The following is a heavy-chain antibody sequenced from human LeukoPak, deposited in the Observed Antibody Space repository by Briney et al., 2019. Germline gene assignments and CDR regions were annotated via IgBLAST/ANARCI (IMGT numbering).Heavy chain of an antibody. D-gene: IGHD3-10*01. J-gene: IGHJ4*02. V-gene: IGHV1-18*01. Sequence: ASVRVSCKASGYTFINYGITWVRQTPGQGLEWMGWISPYNGNTSSAQKFQGRVTMTSDTSTSTAYMELRSLRSDDTAKYYCARDTSLLWFGELSYCFDYWGQGTLVTVSS. CDR3: ARDTSLLWFGELSYCFDY. CDR1: GYTFINYG. CDR2: ISPYNGNT.